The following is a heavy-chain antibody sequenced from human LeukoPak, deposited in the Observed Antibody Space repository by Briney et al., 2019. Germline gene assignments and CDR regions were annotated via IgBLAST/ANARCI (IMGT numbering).Heavy chain of an antibody. J-gene: IGHJ4*02. CDR3: ARARTALVVVTAPPDY. CDR1: GFTFSSYA. Sequence: PGRSLRLSCAASGFTFSSYAMHWVRQAPGKGLEWAAVISYDGSNKYYADSVKGRFTISRDNSKNTLYLQMNSLRAEDTAVYYCARARTALVVVTAPPDYWGQGTLVTVSS. D-gene: IGHD2-21*02. CDR2: ISYDGSNK. V-gene: IGHV3-30*04.